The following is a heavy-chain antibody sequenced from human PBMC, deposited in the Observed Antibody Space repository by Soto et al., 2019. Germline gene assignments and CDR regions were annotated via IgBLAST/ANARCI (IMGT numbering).Heavy chain of an antibody. CDR1: GYTFTGYY. Sequence: QVQLMQSGAEVKKPGASVKVSCKATGYTFTGYYLHWVRQAPGQGLEWMGWIHPTSGGTRYAQKFEGWVTMTRDMSITTAYMELNRLKSDDTAMYYCAREYYGNGDYDYWGQGTLVCVS. V-gene: IGHV1-2*04. J-gene: IGHJ4*02. D-gene: IGHD4-17*01. CDR2: IHPTSGGT. CDR3: AREYYGNGDYDY.